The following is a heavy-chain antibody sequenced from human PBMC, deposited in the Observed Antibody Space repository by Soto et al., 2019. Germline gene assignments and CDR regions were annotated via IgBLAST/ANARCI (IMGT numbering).Heavy chain of an antibody. D-gene: IGHD3-9*01. J-gene: IGHJ6*02. CDR3: ARDTFYDILTGYETPLGMDV. V-gene: IGHV4-59*01. Sequence: SETLSLTCTVSGGSISSYYWSWIRQPPGKGLEWIGYIYYSGSTNYNPSLKSRVTISVDTSKNQFSLKLSSVTAADTAVYYCARDTFYDILTGYETPLGMDVWGQGTTVTVSS. CDR2: IYYSGST. CDR1: GGSISSYY.